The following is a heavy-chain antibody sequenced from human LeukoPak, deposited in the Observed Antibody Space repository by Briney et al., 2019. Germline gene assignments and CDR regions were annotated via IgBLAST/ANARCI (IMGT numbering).Heavy chain of an antibody. D-gene: IGHD7-27*01. V-gene: IGHV5-51*01. J-gene: IGHJ3*02. CDR2: IYPGDSDT. CDR1: GSPFTSYW. CDR3: ARSRAPGAADAFDI. Sequence: GESLKISCKGPGSPFTSYWIGWVRQMPGKGLEWMGIIYPGDSDTRYSPSFQGQVTISADKSINTAYLQWSSLKAPDTAMYYCARSRAPGAADAFDIWGQGTMVTVSS.